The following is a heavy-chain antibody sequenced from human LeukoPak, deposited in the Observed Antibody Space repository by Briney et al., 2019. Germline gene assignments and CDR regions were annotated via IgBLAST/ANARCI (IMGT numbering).Heavy chain of an antibody. D-gene: IGHD3-10*01. CDR1: GYTFTSYG. Sequence: ASVKVSCKAYGYTFTSYGISWVRQAPGQGLEWMGWISAYNGNADYAQKLQGRVTITTDTSTSTAYMGLRSLRSDDTAVYYCARVVIWFGELLGPMDVWGKGTTVTVSS. J-gene: IGHJ6*03. CDR2: ISAYNGNA. CDR3: ARVVIWFGELLGPMDV. V-gene: IGHV1-18*01.